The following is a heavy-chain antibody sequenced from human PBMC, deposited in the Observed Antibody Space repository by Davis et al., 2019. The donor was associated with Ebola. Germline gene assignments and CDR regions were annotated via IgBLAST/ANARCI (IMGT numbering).Heavy chain of an antibody. CDR2: IFSNDEK. D-gene: IGHD1-1*01. V-gene: IGHV2-26*01. CDR3: ARMPDPRPV. J-gene: IGHJ6*02. Sequence: SGPTLVKPTETLTLTCTVSAFSLSNPRMGVSWIRQPPGKALEWLAHIFSNDEKSYSTSLKRRLSISKDTSKSQVVLTMTNMDPVDTATYYCARMPDPRPVWGQGTTVTVSS. CDR1: AFSLSNPRMG.